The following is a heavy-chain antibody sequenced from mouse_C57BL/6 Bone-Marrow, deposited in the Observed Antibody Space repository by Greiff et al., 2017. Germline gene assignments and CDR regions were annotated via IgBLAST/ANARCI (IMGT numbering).Heavy chain of an antibody. J-gene: IGHJ2*01. CDR1: GFNIKDDY. CDR2: IDPENGDT. V-gene: IGHV14-4*01. CDR3: TLPYYFDY. Sequence: EVKLQESGAELVRPGASVKLSCTASGFNIKDDYMHWVKQRPEQGLEWIGWIDPENGDTEYASKFQGKATITAETSSNTAYLQLSSLTSEDTAVYYCTLPYYFDYWGQGTTLTVSS. D-gene: IGHD5-5*01.